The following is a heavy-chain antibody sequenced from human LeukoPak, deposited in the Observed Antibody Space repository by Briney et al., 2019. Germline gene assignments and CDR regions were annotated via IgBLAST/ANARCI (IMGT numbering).Heavy chain of an antibody. CDR2: INHSGST. Sequence: SETLSLTCAVYGGSFSGYYWSWIRQPPGKGLEWIGEINHSGSTNYNPSLKSRVTISVDTSKNQFSLKLSSVTAADTAVYYCARGLVLRFLEWSKKYYMDVWGKGTTVTVSS. D-gene: IGHD3-3*01. V-gene: IGHV4-34*01. CDR1: GGSFSGYY. J-gene: IGHJ6*03. CDR3: ARGLVLRFLEWSKKYYMDV.